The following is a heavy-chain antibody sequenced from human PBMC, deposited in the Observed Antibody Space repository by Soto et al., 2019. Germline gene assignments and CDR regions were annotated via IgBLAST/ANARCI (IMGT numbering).Heavy chain of an antibody. J-gene: IGHJ4*02. Sequence: EVQLVESGGGLIQPGGSLRLSCAVSGFTVSNNYMSWVRQAPGKGLEGVSVIYSGGYTAYGDSVKGRFTISRDNSKNPLYLQMNTLRPPAPAVYSLPPHPGGGGYWGQGTLVTVSS. V-gene: IGHV3-53*01. CDR3: PPHPGGGGY. CDR2: IYSGGYT. D-gene: IGHD3-10*01. CDR1: GFTVSNNY.